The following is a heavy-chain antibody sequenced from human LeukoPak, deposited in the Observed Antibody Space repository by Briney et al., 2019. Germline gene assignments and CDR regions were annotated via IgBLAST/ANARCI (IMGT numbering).Heavy chain of an antibody. J-gene: IGHJ6*02. CDR2: IYYSGST. V-gene: IGHV4-59*01. D-gene: IGHD6-19*01. CDR1: GGSINSYY. CDR3: ARDRGWTFYYYYGMDV. Sequence: PSETLSLTCTVSGGSINSYYWSWIRQPPGKGLGWIGYIYYSGSTNYNPSLKSRVTISVDTSKNQFSLKLSSVTAADTAVYYCARDRGWTFYYYYGMDVWGQGTTVTVSS.